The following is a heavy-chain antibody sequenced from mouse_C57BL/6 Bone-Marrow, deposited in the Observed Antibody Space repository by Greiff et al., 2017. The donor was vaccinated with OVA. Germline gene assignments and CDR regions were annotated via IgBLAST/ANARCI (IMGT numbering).Heavy chain of an antibody. J-gene: IGHJ3*01. CDR3: ARIDYYGSRRFAY. D-gene: IGHD1-1*01. V-gene: IGHV1-47*01. CDR2: FHPYNDDT. Sequence: VKLMESGAELVKPGASVKMSCKASGYTFTTYPIEWMKQNHGKSLEWIGNFHPYNDDTKYNEKFKGKATLTVEKSSSTVYLELSRLTSDDSAVYYCARIDYYGSRRFAYWGQGTLVTVSA. CDR1: GYTFTTYP.